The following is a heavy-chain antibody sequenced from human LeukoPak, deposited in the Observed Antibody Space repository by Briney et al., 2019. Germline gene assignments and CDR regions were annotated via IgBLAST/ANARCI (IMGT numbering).Heavy chain of an antibody. J-gene: IGHJ4*02. CDR1: GGTFSSYA. D-gene: IGHD6-13*01. CDR3: AREGYSSSWYIGKRYPMSDC. CDR2: IIPTFGTA. V-gene: IGHV1-69*05. Sequence: APAKVPCKASGGTFSSYAISWVRQAPGQGLEWMGRIIPTFGTANYAQKFQGRVTITTGESTSTAYMELSSLRSEDTAVYYCAREGYSSSWYIGKRYPMSDCWGQGTLVTVSS.